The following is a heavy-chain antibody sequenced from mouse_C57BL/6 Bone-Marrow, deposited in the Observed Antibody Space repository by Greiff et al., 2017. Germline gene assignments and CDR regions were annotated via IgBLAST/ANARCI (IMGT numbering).Heavy chain of an antibody. CDR2: ISYDGSN. Sequence: EVKLVESGPGLVKPSQSLSLTCSVTGYSITSGYYWNWIRQFPGNKLEWMGYISYDGSNNYNPSLKNRISITRDTSKNQFFLKLNSVTTEDTATYYCASWHYGSSYGYWGQGTTLTVSS. J-gene: IGHJ2*01. CDR1: GYSITSGYY. V-gene: IGHV3-6*01. D-gene: IGHD1-1*01. CDR3: ASWHYGSSYGY.